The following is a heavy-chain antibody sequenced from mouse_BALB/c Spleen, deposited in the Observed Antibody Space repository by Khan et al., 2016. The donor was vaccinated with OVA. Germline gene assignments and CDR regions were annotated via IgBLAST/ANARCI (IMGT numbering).Heavy chain of an antibody. Sequence: DVQLQESGPGLVKPSQSLSLTCTVTGYSITSNYAWNWIRQFPGNKLEWMGYISYSDSTSYNPSLKSRISITRDTSQNQFFLQLNSVTTEDTATDYCARGNYYGYYFDYWGQGTTLTVSS. V-gene: IGHV3-2*02. D-gene: IGHD1-1*01. J-gene: IGHJ2*01. CDR3: ARGNYYGYYFDY. CDR2: ISYSDST. CDR1: GYSITSNYA.